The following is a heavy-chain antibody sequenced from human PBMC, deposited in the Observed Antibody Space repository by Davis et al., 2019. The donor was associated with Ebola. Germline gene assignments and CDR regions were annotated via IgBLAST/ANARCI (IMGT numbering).Heavy chain of an antibody. V-gene: IGHV4-34*01. J-gene: IGHJ3*02. CDR2: INHSGST. Sequence: MPGGSLRLSCAVYGGSFSGYYWSWIRQPPGKGLEWIGEINHSGSTNYNPSLKSRVTISVDTSKNQFSLKLSSVTAADTAVYYCARQFLVLDIWGQGTMVTVSS. CDR1: GGSFSGYY. CDR3: ARQFLVLDI. D-gene: IGHD2-8*02.